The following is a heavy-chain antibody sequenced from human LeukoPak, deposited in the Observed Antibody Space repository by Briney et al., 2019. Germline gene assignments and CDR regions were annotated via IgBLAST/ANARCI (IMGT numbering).Heavy chain of an antibody. J-gene: IGHJ4*02. CDR3: ARNPPRYFN. CDR2: IQQDGSEK. D-gene: IGHD1-26*01. V-gene: IGHV3-7*05. Sequence: GGSLRLSCAASGFTLSSYWMIWVRQAPGKGLEWVANIQQDGSEKYYVDSVKGRFTLSRDNAKNSLYLQMNSLRAEDTAVDYCARNPPRYFNWGQGTLVTVSS. CDR1: GFTLSSYW.